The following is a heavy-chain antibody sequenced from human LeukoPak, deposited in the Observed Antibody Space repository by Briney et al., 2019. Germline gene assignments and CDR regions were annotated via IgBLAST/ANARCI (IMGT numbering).Heavy chain of an antibody. Sequence: VASVKVSCKASGYTFTGYYMHWVRQAPGRGLEWMGRIDPNSGGTSYAQNFQGRVTMTRDTSISTAYMELTSLTSDDTAVYYCARDASVSADYWGQGTLVTVSS. J-gene: IGHJ4*02. CDR2: IDPNSGGT. D-gene: IGHD5/OR15-5a*01. CDR1: GYTFTGYY. CDR3: ARDASVSADY. V-gene: IGHV1-2*06.